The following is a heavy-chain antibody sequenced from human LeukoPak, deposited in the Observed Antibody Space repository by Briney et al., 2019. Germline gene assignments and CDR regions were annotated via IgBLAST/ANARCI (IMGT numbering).Heavy chain of an antibody. CDR1: GFTFSSYA. CDR2: ISGRGGST. Sequence: GGSLRLSCAASGFTFSSYAMSWVRQAPGKGLEWVAAISGRGGSTYYADSVKGRFTISRDNSKNTLYLQMNSLRAEDTAVYYCARDANRSAQILWFGAPHYYGMDVWGQGTTVTVSS. D-gene: IGHD3-10*01. V-gene: IGHV3-23*01. J-gene: IGHJ6*02. CDR3: ARDANRSAQILWFGAPHYYGMDV.